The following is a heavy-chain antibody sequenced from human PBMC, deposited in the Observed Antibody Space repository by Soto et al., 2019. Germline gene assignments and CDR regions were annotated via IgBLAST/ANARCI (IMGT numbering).Heavy chain of an antibody. CDR1: GASIGSVGW. J-gene: IGHJ5*02. Sequence: QVHLQESGPGLVKPSETLSLTCAVSGASIGSVGWWSWVRQPPGKGLEWIAEIFHDGNTNYSPSLKSRVTILVDKSQNQFSLNGYSVTATDTAVYYCARHEGWTGPDQWGQGTLVTVSS. V-gene: IGHV4-4*02. CDR3: ARHEGWTGPDQ. D-gene: IGHD2-8*02. CDR2: IFHDGNT.